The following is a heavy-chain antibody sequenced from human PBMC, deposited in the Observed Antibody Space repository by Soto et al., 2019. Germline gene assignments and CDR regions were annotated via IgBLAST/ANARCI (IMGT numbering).Heavy chain of an antibody. J-gene: IGHJ2*01. CDR1: GFTFSSYG. V-gene: IGHV3-30*03. D-gene: IGHD3-16*01. CDR2: ISYDGSNK. CDR3: ARDGWGSNWYFDL. Sequence: PGGSLRLSCAASGFTFSSYGMHWVRQAPGKGLEWVAVISYDGSNKYYADSVKGRFTISRDNSKNTLYLQMNSLRADDTAVYYCARDGWGSNWYFDLWGRGTLVTVSS.